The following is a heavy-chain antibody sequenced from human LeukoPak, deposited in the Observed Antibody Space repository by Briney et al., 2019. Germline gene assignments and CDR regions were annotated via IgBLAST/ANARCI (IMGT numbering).Heavy chain of an antibody. CDR1: GGSISSGGYS. V-gene: IGHV4-30-2*06. CDR3: ARGRIGYCSGGSCYSNTYFDY. D-gene: IGHD2-15*01. CDR2: IYHSGST. Sequence: SQTLSLTCAVSGGSISSGGYSWSWIRQSPGKGLEWIGYIYHSGSTNYNPSLKSRVTISVDTSKNQFSLKLSSVTAADTAVYYCARGRIGYCSGGSCYSNTYFDYWGQGTLVTVSS. J-gene: IGHJ4*02.